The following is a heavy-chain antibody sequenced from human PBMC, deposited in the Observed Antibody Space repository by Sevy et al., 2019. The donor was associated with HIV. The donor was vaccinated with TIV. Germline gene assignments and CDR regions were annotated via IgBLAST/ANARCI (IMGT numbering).Heavy chain of an antibody. CDR2: ISSSSSYI. V-gene: IGHV3-21*01. Sequence: GGSLRLSCAASGFTFSSYTMNWVRQAPGRGLEWVSSISSSSSYIYYADSVKGRFTISRDNAKNSLYLQMNSLRAEDTAVYYCARVRRSSENDYWGQRTLVTVSS. J-gene: IGHJ4*02. CDR3: ARVRRSSENDY. D-gene: IGHD6-25*01. CDR1: GFTFSSYT.